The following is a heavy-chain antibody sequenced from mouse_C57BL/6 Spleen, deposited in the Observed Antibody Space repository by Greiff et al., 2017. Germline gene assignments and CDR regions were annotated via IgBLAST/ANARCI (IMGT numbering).Heavy chain of an antibody. CDR2: ISDGGSYT. Sequence: EVQVVESGGGLVKPGGSLKLSCAASGFTFSSYAMSWVRQTPEKRLEWVATISDGGSYTYYPDNVKGRFTISRDNAKNNLYLQMSHLKSEDTAMYYCARENYGSRMFAYWGQGTLVTVSA. CDR1: GFTFSSYA. J-gene: IGHJ3*01. CDR3: ARENYGSRMFAY. V-gene: IGHV5-4*01. D-gene: IGHD1-1*01.